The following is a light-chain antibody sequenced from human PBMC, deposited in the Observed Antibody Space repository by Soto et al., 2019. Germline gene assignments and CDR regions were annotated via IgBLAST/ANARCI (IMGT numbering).Light chain of an antibody. CDR1: SSDVGSYGY. V-gene: IGLV2-8*01. J-gene: IGLJ2*01. Sequence: QAVLTQPPSASGSPGQSVTISCTGTSSDVGSYGYVSWYQQHSGKAPKLMLYEVYKRPSGVPDRFSGSRSGNTASLTVSGLQSEDEANYYCASYAGNDIVLFGGGTKLTVL. CDR3: ASYAGNDIVL. CDR2: EVY.